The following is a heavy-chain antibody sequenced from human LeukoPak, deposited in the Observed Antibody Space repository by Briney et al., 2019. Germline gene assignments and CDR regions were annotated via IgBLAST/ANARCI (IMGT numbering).Heavy chain of an antibody. CDR1: GFTFSDHY. V-gene: IGHV3-72*01. D-gene: IGHD3-10*01. CDR3: AKDPSNSGSYGAWYFDL. Sequence: QPGGSLRLSCAASGFTFSDHYMDWVRQAPGKGLEWVGRSRNKANSYTTEYAASVKGRFIISRDDSKNSLYLQMNSLKTEDTAVYYCAKDPSNSGSYGAWYFDLWGRGTLVTVSS. J-gene: IGHJ2*01. CDR2: SRNKANSYTT.